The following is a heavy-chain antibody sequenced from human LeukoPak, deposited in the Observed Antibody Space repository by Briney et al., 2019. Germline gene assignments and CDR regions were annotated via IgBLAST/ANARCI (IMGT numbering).Heavy chain of an antibody. CDR3: ARRGDSYAVFDY. CDR1: GGSISSRGYY. V-gene: IGHV4-39*01. D-gene: IGHD5-18*01. Sequence: PSETLSLTCTVSGGSISSRGYYWGWIRQPPGKGLEWIGTITYSGCTYFSPSVKSRVSMSMDTSKNQFSLKLTSVAAADTAVYYCARRGDSYAVFDYWGQGTLVTVSS. J-gene: IGHJ4*02. CDR2: ITYSGCT.